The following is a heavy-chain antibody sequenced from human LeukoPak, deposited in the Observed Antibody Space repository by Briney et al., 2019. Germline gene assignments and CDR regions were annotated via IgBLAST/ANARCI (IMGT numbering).Heavy chain of an antibody. V-gene: IGHV3-23*01. CDR3: GRDPNGDYVGAFDF. J-gene: IGHJ3*01. CDR1: GFPFRSFA. CDR2: IRGSGDGT. D-gene: IGHD4-17*01. Sequence: PGGSLRLSCAASGFPFRSFAMNWVRQPPGKGQELDSSIRGSGDGTSYGDSVKGRFTMSRDNSKNTLYLQMNSLRVEDTAIYYCGRDPNGDYVGAFDFWGLGTLVTVSS.